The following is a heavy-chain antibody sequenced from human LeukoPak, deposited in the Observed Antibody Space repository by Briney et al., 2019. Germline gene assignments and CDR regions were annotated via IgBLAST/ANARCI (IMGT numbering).Heavy chain of an antibody. J-gene: IGHJ4*02. CDR1: GYSISSDNY. V-gene: IGHV4-38-2*01. Sequence: SETLSLTCAVSGYSISSDNYWVWIRQPPGQGLEVTGGIYHSGSTYYNASLKSRFTMSVDTSKNQFSLKLSSVTAADTAVYYCARAPRDSSSSNYMRRFDYWGQGTLVTVSS. D-gene: IGHD3-22*01. CDR2: IYHSGST. CDR3: ARAPRDSSSSNYMRRFDY.